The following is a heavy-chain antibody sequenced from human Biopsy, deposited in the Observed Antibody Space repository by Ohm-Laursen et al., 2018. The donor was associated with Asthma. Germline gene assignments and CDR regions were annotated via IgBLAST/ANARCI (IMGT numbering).Heavy chain of an antibody. CDR1: GGTFNTFV. J-gene: IGHJ4*02. CDR2: VNSIFGTT. Sequence: SSVKVSCKSLGGTFNTFVIGWVRQAPGQGLEWMGGVNSIFGTTNYPQKFQDRVTITADDSTSTVYMELSSLRSEDTAVYYCARKAGSCISRTCYSLDFWGQGTLVTVSS. CDR3: ARKAGSCISRTCYSLDF. D-gene: IGHD2-2*01. V-gene: IGHV1-69*01.